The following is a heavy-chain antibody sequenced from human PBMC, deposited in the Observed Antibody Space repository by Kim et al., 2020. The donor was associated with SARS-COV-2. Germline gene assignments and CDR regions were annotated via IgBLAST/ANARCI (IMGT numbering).Heavy chain of an antibody. Sequence: SLKSRVTISVDTSKNQFSLKLSSVTAADTAVYYCARQVPPRITSIGTFDPWGQGTLVTVSS. V-gene: IGHV4-31*02. CDR3: ARQVPPRITSIGTFDP. D-gene: IGHD6-13*01. J-gene: IGHJ5*02.